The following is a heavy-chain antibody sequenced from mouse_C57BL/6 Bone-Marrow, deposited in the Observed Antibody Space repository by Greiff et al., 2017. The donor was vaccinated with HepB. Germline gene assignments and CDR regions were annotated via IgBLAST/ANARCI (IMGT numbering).Heavy chain of an antibody. CDR3: ARWGDFWFAY. J-gene: IGHJ3*01. CDR1: GYTFTDYY. Sequence: EVQGVESGPVLVKPGASVKMSCKASGYTFTDYYMNWVKQSHGKSLEWIGVINPYNGGTSYNQKFKGKATLTVDKSSSTAYMELNSLTSEDSAVYYCARWGDFWFAYWGQGTLVTVSA. CDR2: INPYNGGT. D-gene: IGHD2-13*01. V-gene: IGHV1-19*01.